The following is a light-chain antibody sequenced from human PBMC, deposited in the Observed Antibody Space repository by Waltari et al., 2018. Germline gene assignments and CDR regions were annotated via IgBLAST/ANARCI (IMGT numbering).Light chain of an antibody. Sequence: QSALTQPPSASGSPGQSVAISCTGTSSDVGGYNYVSWYQQHPGKAPKLIIYEVSKRPSGVPDRVSGSKSGNTASLTVSGLQADDEADFYCSSYAGSNDPVVFGGGTKLTVL. J-gene: IGLJ2*01. CDR2: EVS. V-gene: IGLV2-8*01. CDR1: SSDVGGYNY. CDR3: SSYAGSNDPVV.